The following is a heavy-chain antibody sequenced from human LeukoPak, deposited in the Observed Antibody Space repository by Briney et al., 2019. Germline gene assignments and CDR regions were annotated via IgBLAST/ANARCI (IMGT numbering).Heavy chain of an antibody. J-gene: IGHJ4*02. D-gene: IGHD1-20*01. CDR2: ISSSSSTI. CDR3: ARPPISNWNERWGYFDY. Sequence: GGSLRLSCAASGFTFSSYSMNWVRQAPGKGLEWVSYISSSSSTIYYADSVKGRFTISRDNAKNSLYLQMNSLRAEDTAVYYCARPPISNWNERWGYFDYWGQGTLVTVSS. CDR1: GFTFSSYS. V-gene: IGHV3-48*01.